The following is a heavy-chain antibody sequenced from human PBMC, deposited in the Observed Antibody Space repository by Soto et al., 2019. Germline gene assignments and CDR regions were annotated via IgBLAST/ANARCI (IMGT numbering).Heavy chain of an antibody. CDR3: AKDLGRFRIAVAGRPGDY. CDR2: ISYDGSNK. Sequence: QVQLVESGGGVVQPGRSLRLSCAASGFTFSSYGMHWVRQAPGKGLEWVAVISYDGSNKYYADSVKGRFTISRDNSKNTLYLQMNSLRAEDTAVYYCAKDLGRFRIAVAGRPGDYWGQGTLVTVSS. CDR1: GFTFSSYG. J-gene: IGHJ4*02. D-gene: IGHD6-19*01. V-gene: IGHV3-30*18.